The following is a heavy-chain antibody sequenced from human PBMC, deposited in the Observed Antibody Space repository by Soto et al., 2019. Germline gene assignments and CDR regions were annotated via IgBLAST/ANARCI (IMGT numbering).Heavy chain of an antibody. Sequence: PSQTLSITGSISGFRVSLNIAACNWVRQSPSRGLEWLGRTYYRSKWKTDYAVSVRGRITINPDTSKNQFSLQLNSVTPGDTAVYYCARGAVTDIWGRGPMVT. D-gene: IGHD1-26*01. CDR2: TYYRSKWKT. V-gene: IGHV6-1*01. J-gene: IGHJ3*02. CDR3: ARGAVTDI. CDR1: GFRVSLNIAA.